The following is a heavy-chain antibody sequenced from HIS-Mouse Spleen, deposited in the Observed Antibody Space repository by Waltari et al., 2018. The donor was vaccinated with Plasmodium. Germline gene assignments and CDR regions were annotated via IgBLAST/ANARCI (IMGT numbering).Heavy chain of an antibody. J-gene: IGHJ2*01. CDR3: ASSWYWYFDL. V-gene: IGHV3-7*01. CDR1: GFTFSSYW. Sequence: EVQLVESGGGLVRPGGSLRLSCAAPGFTFSSYWMSWVRQAPGKGLEWVSNIKQVGMEKYYVDSVKGRFTISRDNAKNSLYLQMNSLRAEDTAVYYCASSWYWYFDLWGRGTLVTVSS. D-gene: IGHD6-13*01. CDR2: IKQVGMEK.